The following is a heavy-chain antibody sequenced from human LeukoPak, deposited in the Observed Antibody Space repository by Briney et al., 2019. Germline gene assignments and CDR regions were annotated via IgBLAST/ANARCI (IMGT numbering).Heavy chain of an antibody. CDR2: IRSSSTTI. V-gene: IGHV3-48*01. CDR1: GFTFSYYA. CDR3: ARAKRNGFDI. J-gene: IGHJ3*02. Sequence: GGSLRLSCAASGFTFSYYAIHWVRQAPGKGLEWVSYIRSSSTTIYYADPVKGRFTISIDNAKNSLYLQMNSLRAEDTAVYYCARAKRNGFDIWGQGTMVTVSS.